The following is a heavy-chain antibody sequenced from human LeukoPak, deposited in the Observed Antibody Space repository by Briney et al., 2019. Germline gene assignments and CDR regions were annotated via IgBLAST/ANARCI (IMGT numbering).Heavy chain of an antibody. V-gene: IGHV4-59*01. CDR2: IYYSGST. CDR3: AYSSSWYNFFDY. J-gene: IGHJ4*02. CDR1: GGSFSGYY. Sequence: PSETLSLTCAVYGGSFSGYYWSWIRQPPGKGLEWIGYIYYSGSTNYNPSLKSRVTISVDTSKNQFSLKLSSVTAADTAVYYCAYSSSWYNFFDYWGQGTLVTVSS. D-gene: IGHD6-13*01.